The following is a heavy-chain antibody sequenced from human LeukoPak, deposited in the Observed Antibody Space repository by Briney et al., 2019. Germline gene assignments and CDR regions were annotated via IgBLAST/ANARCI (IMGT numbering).Heavy chain of an antibody. V-gene: IGHV1-69*04. Sequence: SVKVSCKASGGTFSSYAISWVRQAPGQGLEWMGRIIPILGIANYAQKFQGRVTITADKSTSTAYMELSSLRSEDTAVYYCARASNTYDFWSGYYNDYYYYYGMDVWGHGTTVTVSS. D-gene: IGHD3-3*01. CDR3: ARASNTYDFWSGYYNDYYYYYGMDV. CDR1: GGTFSSYA. J-gene: IGHJ6*02. CDR2: IIPILGIA.